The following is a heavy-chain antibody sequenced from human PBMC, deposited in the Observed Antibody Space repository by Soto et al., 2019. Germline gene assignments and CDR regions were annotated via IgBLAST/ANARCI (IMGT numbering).Heavy chain of an antibody. V-gene: IGHV3-21*01. CDR3: AKATDYYDSSGYYYYYGMDV. Sequence: GGSLRLSCAASGFTFRSYSMNWVRQAPGKGLEWVSSISSSSSYIYYADSVKGRFTISRDNAKNSLYLQMISLRAEDTAVYSCAKATDYYDSSGYYYYYGMDVWGQGTTVTVSS. CDR2: ISSSSSYI. CDR1: GFTFRSYS. J-gene: IGHJ6*02. D-gene: IGHD3-22*01.